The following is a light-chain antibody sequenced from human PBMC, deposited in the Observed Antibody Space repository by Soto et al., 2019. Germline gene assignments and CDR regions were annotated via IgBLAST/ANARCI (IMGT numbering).Light chain of an antibody. V-gene: IGKV3-20*01. J-gene: IGKJ2*01. CDR2: GAS. CDR3: QQYGSSQYT. CDR1: QSVNNNY. Sequence: EIVLTQSPGTLSLSPGERATLSCRASQSVNNNYLAWYQQKPGQAPRLLIYGASSRATGIPDRFSGSGSGTDFTLPISRLEPEDFAVYYCQQYGSSQYTFGQGTKLEIK.